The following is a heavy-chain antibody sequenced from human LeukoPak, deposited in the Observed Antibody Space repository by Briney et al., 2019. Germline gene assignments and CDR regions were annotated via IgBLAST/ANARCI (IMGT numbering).Heavy chain of an antibody. V-gene: IGHV3-48*03. CDR2: ISSSGSTI. CDR3: ARDKQWLVYGAFDI. D-gene: IGHD6-19*01. CDR1: GFTFSSYE. Sequence: PGGSLRLSCAASGFTFSSYEMNWVRQAPGKGLEWVSYISSSGSTIYYADSVKGRFTISRDNSKNTLYLQMNSLRAEDTAVYYCARDKQWLVYGAFDIWGQGTMVTVSS. J-gene: IGHJ3*02.